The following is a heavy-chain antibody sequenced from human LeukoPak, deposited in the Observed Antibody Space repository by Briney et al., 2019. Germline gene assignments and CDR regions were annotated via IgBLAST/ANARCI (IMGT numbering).Heavy chain of an antibody. CDR3: AKEGVRYYDSSGYSDY. D-gene: IGHD3-22*01. V-gene: IGHV3-23*01. CDR2: ISGSGGST. J-gene: IGHJ4*02. CDR1: GFTFSSYA. Sequence: GGSLRLSCAASGFTFSSYAMSWVRQAPGKGLEWVSAISGSGGSTYYADSVKGRFTISRDNSKNALYLQINSLRAEDTAVYYCAKEGVRYYDSSGYSDYWGQGTLVTVSS.